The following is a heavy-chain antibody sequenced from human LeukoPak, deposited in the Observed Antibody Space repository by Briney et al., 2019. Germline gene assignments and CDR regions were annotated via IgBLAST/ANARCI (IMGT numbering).Heavy chain of an antibody. D-gene: IGHD5-12*01. J-gene: IGHJ4*02. CDR2: IIPIFGTA. CDR1: GGTFSSYA. CDR3: ARGDIVATIPYFDY. Sequence: ASVKVSCEASGGTFSSYAISWVRQAPGQGLEWMGGIIPIFGTANYAQKFQGRVTITADESTSTAYMELSSLRSEDTAVYYCARGDIVATIPYFDYWGQGTLVTVSS. V-gene: IGHV1-69*13.